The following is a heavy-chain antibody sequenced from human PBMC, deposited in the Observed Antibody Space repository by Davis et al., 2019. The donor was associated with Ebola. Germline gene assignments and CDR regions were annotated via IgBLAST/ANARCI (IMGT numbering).Heavy chain of an antibody. V-gene: IGHV1-46*01. D-gene: IGHD3-3*01. J-gene: IGHJ5*02. Sequence: AASVKVSCKASGYTFTSYYMHWVRQAPGQGLEWMGIINHSGGSTSYVQKFQGRVTMTRDTYTSTVYMELSSLSSEDTAVYYCATSYSLRCLGFDPWGQGTLVTVSS. CDR3: ATSYSLRCLGFDP. CDR1: GYTFTSYY. CDR2: INHSGGST.